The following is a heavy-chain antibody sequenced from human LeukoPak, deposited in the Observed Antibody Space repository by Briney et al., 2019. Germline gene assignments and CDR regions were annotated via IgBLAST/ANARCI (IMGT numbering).Heavy chain of an antibody. J-gene: IGHJ4*02. CDR3: ARSGGYATTWDY. CDR2: IYHSGST. V-gene: IGHV4-4*02. CDR1: GGSISSSNW. D-gene: IGHD3-16*01. Sequence: PSETLSLTCAVSGGSISSSNWWSWVRQPPGKGLEWIGEIYHSGSTNYNPSLKSRVSLSIDTAKNQFSLKLNSVTAADTALYYCARSGGYATTWDYWGQGTLVTVSS.